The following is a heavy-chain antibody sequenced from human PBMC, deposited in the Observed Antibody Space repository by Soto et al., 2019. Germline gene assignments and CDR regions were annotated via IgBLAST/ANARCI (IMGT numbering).Heavy chain of an antibody. J-gene: IGHJ3*01. CDR2: IKKTTDGGTT. D-gene: IGHD3-10*01. Sequence: GGSLGLSCAASGFTFTNALMSWVRQAPGKGLEWVGRIKKTTDGGTTDYAAPVKGRFIISRDDSKNTLYLQMNSLKTEDTAVYYCTTDKSLLWFGELFSSNAFDLCGQGTMVTVSS. CDR1: GFTFTNAL. V-gene: IGHV3-15*01. CDR3: TTDKSLLWFGELFSSNAFDL.